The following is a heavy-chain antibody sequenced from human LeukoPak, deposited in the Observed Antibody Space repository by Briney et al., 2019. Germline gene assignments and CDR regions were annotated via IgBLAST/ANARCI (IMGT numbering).Heavy chain of an antibody. CDR3: AKPARTDYADY. Sequence: PGGSLRLSCAGSGFPFSIYGMNWVRQAPGEGLEWVSGISPGGGPTYYADSVKGRFTISRDDSKNTLYLQMNSLRAEDTAVYYCAKPARTDYADYWGQGTLVTVSS. J-gene: IGHJ4*02. D-gene: IGHD1-14*01. V-gene: IGHV3-23*01. CDR1: GFPFSIYG. CDR2: ISPGGGPT.